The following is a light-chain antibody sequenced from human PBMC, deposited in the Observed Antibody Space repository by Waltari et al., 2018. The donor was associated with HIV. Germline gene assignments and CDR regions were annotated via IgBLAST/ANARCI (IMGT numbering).Light chain of an antibody. V-gene: IGLV3-25*03. Sequence: SYELTQPPSVSVSPGQTARITCSGDALSDQHGYWNQQKAGQAPVLVIYKDSERPSGIPERFYGSSSGATVTLIISGVQAEDEADYYCQSADSRGTYVFGGGTKVTVL. J-gene: IGLJ1*01. CDR1: ALSDQH. CDR2: KDS. CDR3: QSADSRGTYV.